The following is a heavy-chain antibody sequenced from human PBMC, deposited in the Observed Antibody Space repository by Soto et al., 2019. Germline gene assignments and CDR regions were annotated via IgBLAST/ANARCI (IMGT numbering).Heavy chain of an antibody. Sequence: QVQLVESGGGVVQPGRSLSLSCAASGFTFSTYGMHWVRQAPGKGLEWVAGIWYAGSNKYYADSVKGRFTISRDNSKNTLYLLMNRLSAEDTAVYYCARVTVPFDYWGQGTLVTVSS. V-gene: IGHV3-33*01. CDR2: IWYAGSNK. CDR1: GFTFSTYG. CDR3: ARVTVPFDY. D-gene: IGHD2-21*02. J-gene: IGHJ4*02.